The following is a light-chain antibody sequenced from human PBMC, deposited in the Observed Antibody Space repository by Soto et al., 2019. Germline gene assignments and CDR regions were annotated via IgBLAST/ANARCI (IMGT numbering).Light chain of an antibody. Sequence: EIVLIQSPATLSLSPGERATLSCRASPSVANFVAWYQQKPGQAPRLLIYGAFNRATGIPARCSGSGSGTDFTLTISSLEPEDAAVYYCQQRNVWPPVTFVQGTRLEIK. CDR2: GAF. V-gene: IGKV3-11*01. J-gene: IGKJ5*01. CDR1: PSVANF. CDR3: QQRNVWPPVT.